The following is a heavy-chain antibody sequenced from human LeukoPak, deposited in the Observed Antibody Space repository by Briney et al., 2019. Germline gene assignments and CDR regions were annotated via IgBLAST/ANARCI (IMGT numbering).Heavy chain of an antibody. CDR2: IYSGGST. V-gene: IGHV3-66*01. CDR1: GFTVSSNH. D-gene: IGHD6-13*01. CDR3: ATGIAAAGAYYFDY. J-gene: IGHJ4*02. Sequence: GGSLRLSCAASGFTVSSNHMSWVRQAPGKGLEWVSVIYSGGSTYYADSVKGRFTISRDNSKNTLYLQMNSLRAEDTAVYYCATGIAAAGAYYFDYWGQGTLVTVSS.